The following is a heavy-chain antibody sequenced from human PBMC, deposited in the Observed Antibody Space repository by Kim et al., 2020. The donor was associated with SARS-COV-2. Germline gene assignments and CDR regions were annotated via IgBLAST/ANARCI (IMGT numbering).Heavy chain of an antibody. CDR2: STR. D-gene: IGHD5-18*01. Sequence: STRYYADSVKGRFTISRDNAKNSLYLQMNSLRAEDTAVYYCARATALGDYWGQGTLVTVSS. CDR3: ARATALGDY. V-gene: IGHV3-11*04. J-gene: IGHJ4*02.